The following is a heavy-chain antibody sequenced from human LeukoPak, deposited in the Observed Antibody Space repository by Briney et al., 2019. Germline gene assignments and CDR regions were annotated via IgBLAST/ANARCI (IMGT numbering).Heavy chain of an antibody. V-gene: IGHV4-39*01. CDR1: GGSISSSSYY. CDR2: IYYSGST. Sequence: PSETLSLTCTVSGGSISSSSYYWGWIRQPPGKGLKWIGSIYYSGSTYYNPSLKSRVTISVDTSKNQFSLKLSSVTAADTAVYYCARHRIKSYGSGSYIDYWGQGTLVTVST. D-gene: IGHD3-10*01. J-gene: IGHJ4*02. CDR3: ARHRIKSYGSGSYIDY.